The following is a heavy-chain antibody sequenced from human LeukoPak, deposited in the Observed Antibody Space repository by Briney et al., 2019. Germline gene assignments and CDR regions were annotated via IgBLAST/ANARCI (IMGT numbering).Heavy chain of an antibody. CDR3: ASSPEVAVMITFGGVIPSPYYFDY. J-gene: IGHJ4*02. CDR2: ISSSSSYT. D-gene: IGHD3-16*02. CDR1: GDSITSGSYY. Sequence: AETLSLTCTVSGDSITSGSYYWAWVRQAPGKGLEWVSSISSSSSYTYYADSVKGRFTISRDNAKNSLYLQMNSLRAEDTAVYYCASSPEVAVMITFGGVIPSPYYFDYWGQGTLVTVSS. V-gene: IGHV3-21*01.